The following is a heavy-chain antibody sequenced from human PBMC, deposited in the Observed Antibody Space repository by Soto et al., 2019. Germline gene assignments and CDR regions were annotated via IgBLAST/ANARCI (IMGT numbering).Heavy chain of an antibody. CDR3: ARMGRGYCSGGSCPRYYYNGMDV. V-gene: IGHV2-70*01. Sequence: ESGPTLVNPTQTLTLTCTFSGFSLSTSGMCVSWIRQPPGKALEWLALIDWDDDKYYSTSLKTRLTISKDTSKNQVVLTMTNMDPVDTATYYCARMGRGYCSGGSCPRYYYNGMDVWGQGTTVTXSS. J-gene: IGHJ6*02. CDR2: IDWDDDK. CDR1: GFSLSTSGMC. D-gene: IGHD2-15*01.